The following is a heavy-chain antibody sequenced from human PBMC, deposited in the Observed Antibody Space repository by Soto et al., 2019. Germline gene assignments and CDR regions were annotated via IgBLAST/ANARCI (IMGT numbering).Heavy chain of an antibody. V-gene: IGHV4-31*03. CDR3: ARVGGYYYPNWFDP. CDR2: IYYSGST. J-gene: IGHJ5*02. CDR1: GGSISSGGYY. D-gene: IGHD3-22*01. Sequence: PSETLSLTCTVSGGSISSGGYYWSWIRQHPGKGLEWIGYIYYSGSTYYSPSLKSRVTISVDTSKNQFSLKLSSVAAADTAVYYCARVGGYYYPNWFDPWGQGTLVTVSS.